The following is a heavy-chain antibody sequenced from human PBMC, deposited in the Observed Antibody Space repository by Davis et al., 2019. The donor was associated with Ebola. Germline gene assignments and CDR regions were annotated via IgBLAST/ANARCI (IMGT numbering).Heavy chain of an antibody. J-gene: IGHJ6*02. CDR3: ARDRGLSGYAVYYYGMDV. CDR1: GFTFSDYY. Sequence: GESLKISCAASGFTFSDYYMSWIRQAPGKGLEWVSYISGGGRTIYYADSVKGRFTISRDNSKNTLYLQMNSLRAEDTAVYYCARDRGLSGYAVYYYGMDVWGQGTTVTVSS. D-gene: IGHD5-12*01. CDR2: ISGGGRTI. V-gene: IGHV3-11*04.